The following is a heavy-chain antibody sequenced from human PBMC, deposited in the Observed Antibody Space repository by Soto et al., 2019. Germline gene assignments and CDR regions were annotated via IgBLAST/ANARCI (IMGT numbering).Heavy chain of an antibody. CDR1: GYSFTSYW. CDR2: IDPSDSYT. D-gene: IGHD2-2*01. V-gene: IGHV5-10-1*01. Sequence: PGESLKISCKGSGYSFTSYWISWVRQMPGKGLEWMGRIDPSDSYTNYSPSFQGHVTISADKSISTAYLQWSSLKASDTAMYYCARFGVVPAANDYYYGMDVWGQGTTVTVSS. CDR3: ARFGVVPAANDYYYGMDV. J-gene: IGHJ6*02.